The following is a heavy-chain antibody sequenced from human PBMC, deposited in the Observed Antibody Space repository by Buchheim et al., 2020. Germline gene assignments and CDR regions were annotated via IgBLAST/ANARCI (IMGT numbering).Heavy chain of an antibody. D-gene: IGHD2-8*02. J-gene: IGHJ5*02. CDR2: MNPNSGNT. CDR3: ARGVQAESRILYWLDAGRWFDP. V-gene: IGHV1-8*01. Sequence: QVQLVQSGAEVKKPGASVKVSCKASGYTFTSYDINWVRQATGQGLEWMGWMNPNSGNTGYAQKFQGRVTMTRNNSISTAYMELSSLRSEDTAVYYCARGVQAESRILYWLDAGRWFDPWGQGTL. CDR1: GYTFTSYD.